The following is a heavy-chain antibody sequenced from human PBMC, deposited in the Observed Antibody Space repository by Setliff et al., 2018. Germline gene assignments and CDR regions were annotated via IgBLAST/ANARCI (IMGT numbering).Heavy chain of an antibody. V-gene: IGHV1-24*01. CDR1: GYTLTELS. CDR2: FDPEDGEK. J-gene: IGHJ3*02. D-gene: IGHD2-15*01. CDR3: ATNSGGNTIDAFDI. Sequence: ASVKVSCKVSGYTLTELSMHWVRQAPGKGLEWMGGFDPEDGEKIYAQKFQGRVTMTEDTSTDTAYMELSSLRSEDTAVYYCATNSGGNTIDAFDIWGQGTMVTVSS.